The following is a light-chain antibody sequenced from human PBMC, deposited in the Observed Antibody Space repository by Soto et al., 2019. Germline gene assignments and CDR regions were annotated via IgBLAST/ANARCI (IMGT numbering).Light chain of an antibody. CDR2: DAS. CDR3: QQYDTSPMYS. Sequence: EIVLTQSPGTLSLSPGERASLSCRASQSLSSSYLAWYQQKPGQAPRLLIHDASSRATGIPDRFSGSGSGTDFTLTISRLEPEDFAVYYCQQYDTSPMYSFGQGTNLKIK. V-gene: IGKV3-20*01. J-gene: IGKJ2*01. CDR1: QSLSSSY.